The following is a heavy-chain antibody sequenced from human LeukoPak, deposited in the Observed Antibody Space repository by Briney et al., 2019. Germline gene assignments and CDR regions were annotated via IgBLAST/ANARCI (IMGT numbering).Heavy chain of an antibody. CDR1: GDSISGDY. Sequence: KPSETLSLTCTVSGDSISGDYWSWIRQPPGKGLEWIGYISCSGSTNYNPSLKSRVTISVDTSNNQFSLKLSSVTAADTAVYYCARDDYYGMDVWGQGTTVTVSS. CDR3: ARDDYYGMDV. V-gene: IGHV4-59*01. CDR2: ISCSGST. J-gene: IGHJ6*02.